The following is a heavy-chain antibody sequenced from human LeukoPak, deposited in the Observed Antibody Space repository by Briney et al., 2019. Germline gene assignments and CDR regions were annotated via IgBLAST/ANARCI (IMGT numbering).Heavy chain of an antibody. Sequence: GESLKISCKGSGYSFTSYWIGWVRQMPGKGLGWMGIIYPGESDTRYSPSFQGQVTSSADKSISTAYLQWSSLKASDTAMYYCARRGYYDSSGYPYYYYYMDVWGKGTTVTVSS. CDR3: ARRGYYDSSGYPYYYYYMDV. D-gene: IGHD3-22*01. CDR1: GYSFTSYW. J-gene: IGHJ6*03. CDR2: IYPGESDT. V-gene: IGHV5-51*01.